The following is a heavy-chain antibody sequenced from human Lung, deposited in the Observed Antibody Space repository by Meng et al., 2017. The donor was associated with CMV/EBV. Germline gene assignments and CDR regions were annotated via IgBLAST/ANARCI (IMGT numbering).Heavy chain of an antibody. CDR1: GGSISSSNW. CDR3: ASFPPPGKQWLVTDY. V-gene: IGHV4-4*02. CDR2: IYHSGST. D-gene: IGHD6-19*01. Sequence: QVQRQEPGPGLGKPSGTLSPTCAVSGGSISSSNWWSWVRQPPGKGLEWIGEIYHSGSTNYNPSLKSRVTISVDKSKNQFSLKLSSVTAADTAVYYCASFPPPGKQWLVTDYWGQGTLVTVSS. J-gene: IGHJ4*02.